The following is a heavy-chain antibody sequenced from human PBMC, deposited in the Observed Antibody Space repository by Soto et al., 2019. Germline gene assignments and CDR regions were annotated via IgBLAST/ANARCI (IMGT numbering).Heavy chain of an antibody. CDR2: IYYGGST. V-gene: IGHV4-59*08. D-gene: IGHD7-27*01. CDR3: AKNWNWGSLVH. J-gene: IGHJ4*02. Sequence: TETLSLTCTVSGDSISTDYWSWIRQSPGKGLEWIGFIYYGGSTNYNPSLKSRVTISVDTPKNQFSLKLSSVTAADTAVYYCAKNWNWGSLVHWGQGTLVTAPQ. CDR1: GDSISTDY.